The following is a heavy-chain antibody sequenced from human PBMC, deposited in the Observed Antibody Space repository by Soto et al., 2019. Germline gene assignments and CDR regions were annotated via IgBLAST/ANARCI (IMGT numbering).Heavy chain of an antibody. J-gene: IGHJ4*02. CDR3: ARGSGWYLH. D-gene: IGHD6-19*01. CDR1: GDSISGSS. CDR2: MYFSGSP. V-gene: IGHV4-59*01. Sequence: QVQLQASGPGLVKPSETLSLTCTVSGDSISGSSWSWIRQPPGKGLEWIAYMYFSGSPNYNPSLKSRVTISVDTSKNQFSLKLTSVTAADTAVYYCARGSGWYLHCGQGTIVTVSS.